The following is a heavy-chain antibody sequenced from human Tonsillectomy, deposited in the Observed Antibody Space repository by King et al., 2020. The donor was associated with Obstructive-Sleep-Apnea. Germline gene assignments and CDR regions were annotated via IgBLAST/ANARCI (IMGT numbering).Heavy chain of an antibody. CDR1: GFTFRNSG. V-gene: IGHV3-33*01. CDR2: IWYDGSNK. J-gene: IGHJ4*02. CDR3: ARVQVTIAALGGQTGYFDY. D-gene: IGHD6-13*01. Sequence: VQLVQSGGGVVQPGGTLRLSCAASGFTFRNSGMHWVRQAPGKGLEWVAVIWYDGSNKYYADSVKGRFTISRDNSKNTVSLQMNSLRAEDTAVYYCARVQVTIAALGGQTGYFDYWGQGTQVIVSS.